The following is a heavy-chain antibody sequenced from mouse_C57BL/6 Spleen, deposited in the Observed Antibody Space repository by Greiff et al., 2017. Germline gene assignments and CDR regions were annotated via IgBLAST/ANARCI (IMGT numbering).Heavy chain of an antibody. D-gene: IGHD4-1*01. CDR1: GFTFNTYA. Sequence: EVQRVESGGGLVQPKGSLKLSCAASGFTFNTYAMHWVRQAPGKGLEWVAHIRSKSSNYATYYADSVKDRFTISRDDSQSMLYLQMNNLKTEDTAMYYCVREDWEYYYAMDYWGQGTSVTVSS. V-gene: IGHV10-3*01. CDR3: VREDWEYYYAMDY. J-gene: IGHJ4*01. CDR2: IRSKSSNYAT.